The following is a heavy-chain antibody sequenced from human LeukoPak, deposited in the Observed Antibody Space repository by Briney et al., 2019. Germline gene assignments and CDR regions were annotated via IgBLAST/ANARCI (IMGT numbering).Heavy chain of an antibody. V-gene: IGHV3-48*02. J-gene: IGHJ6*02. D-gene: IGHD2-15*01. CDR2: ISSSSSTI. Sequence: GGSLRLSCAASGFTFSSYSMNWVRQAPGKGLERVSYISSSSSTIYYADSVKGRFTISRDNAKNSLYLQMNSLRDEDTAVYYCARDLLGYCSGGSCYPYYYYGMDVWGQGTTVTVSS. CDR1: GFTFSSYS. CDR3: ARDLLGYCSGGSCYPYYYYGMDV.